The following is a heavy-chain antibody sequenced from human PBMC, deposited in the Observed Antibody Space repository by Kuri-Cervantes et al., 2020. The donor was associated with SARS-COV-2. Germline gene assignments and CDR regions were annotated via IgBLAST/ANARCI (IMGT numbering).Heavy chain of an antibody. J-gene: IGHJ3*02. V-gene: IGHV4-4*02. CDR2: IYHSGST. D-gene: IGHD3-16*01. Sequence: SETLSLTCAVSGGSISSSNWWCWVRPPPGKGLEWIGEIYHSGSTNYNPSLKSRVTISVDKSTNQFSLKLSSVTAADTAVYNCASVWGGPDAFDIWGQGTMVTVSS. CDR1: GGSISSSNW. CDR3: ASVWGGPDAFDI.